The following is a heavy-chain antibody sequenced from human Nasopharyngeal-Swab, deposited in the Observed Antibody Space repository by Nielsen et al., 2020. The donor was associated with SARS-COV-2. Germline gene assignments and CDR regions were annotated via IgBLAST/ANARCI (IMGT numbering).Heavy chain of an antibody. D-gene: IGHD1-26*01. J-gene: IGHJ4*02. CDR2: ISYDGSNK. Sequence: GSLRLPCAASGFTFSSYAMHWVRQAPGKGLEWVAVISYDGSNKYYADSVKGRFTISRDNSKNTLYLQMNSLRAEDTAVYYCARPYSGSYWSYFDYWGQGTLVTVSS. CDR3: ARPYSGSYWSYFDY. V-gene: IGHV3-30-3*01. CDR1: GFTFSSYA.